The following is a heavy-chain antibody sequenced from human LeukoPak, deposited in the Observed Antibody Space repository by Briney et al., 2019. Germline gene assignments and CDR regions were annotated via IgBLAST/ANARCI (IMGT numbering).Heavy chain of an antibody. Sequence: PGGSLRLSCAAPGFTFSSYSMNWVRQAPGKGLEWVSSISSSSSYIYYADSVKGRFTISRDNAKNSLYLQMNSLRAEDTAVYYCARDSTLGGDFDYWGQGTLVTVSS. J-gene: IGHJ4*02. V-gene: IGHV3-21*01. CDR3: ARDSTLGGDFDY. D-gene: IGHD2-21*01. CDR1: GFTFSSYS. CDR2: ISSSSSYI.